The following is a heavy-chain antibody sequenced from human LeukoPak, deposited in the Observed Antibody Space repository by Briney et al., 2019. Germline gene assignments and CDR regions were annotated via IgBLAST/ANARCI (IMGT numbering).Heavy chain of an antibody. CDR2: IHYSGST. V-gene: IGHV4-39*07. CDR3: ARRPRRLLASSYYFDY. D-gene: IGHD3-22*01. Sequence: SETLSLTCTVSGGSISSSSYYWAWIRQPPGKGLEWIGSIHYSGSTYYNPSLQSRVTISIDTSKNQFSLKLRFVTAADTAVYYCARRPRRLLASSYYFDYWGQGTLVTVSS. CDR1: GGSISSSSYY. J-gene: IGHJ4*02.